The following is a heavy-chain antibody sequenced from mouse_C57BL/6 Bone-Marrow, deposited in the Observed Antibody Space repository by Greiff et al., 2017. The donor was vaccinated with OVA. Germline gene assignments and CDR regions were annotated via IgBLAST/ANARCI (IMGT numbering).Heavy chain of an antibody. CDR1: GFSLTSYG. CDR3: AKNYYGSRR. D-gene: IGHD1-1*01. Sequence: VQVVESGPGLVQPSQSLSITCTVSGFSLTSYGVHWVRQSPGKGLEWLGVIWRGGSTDYNAAFMSRLSITKDNSKSQVFLKMNSLQADDTAIYYCAKNYYGSRRRGQGTLVTVSA. CDR2: IWRGGST. V-gene: IGHV2-5*01. J-gene: IGHJ3*01.